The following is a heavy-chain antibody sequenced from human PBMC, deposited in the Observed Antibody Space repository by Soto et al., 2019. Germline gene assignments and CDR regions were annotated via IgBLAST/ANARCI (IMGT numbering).Heavy chain of an antibody. V-gene: IGHV1-18*01. CDR2: ISAYNGNT. J-gene: IGHJ4*02. D-gene: IGHD2-21*01. CDR3: ARDDCGGDCPYYFDY. CDR1: GYTFTSYG. Sequence: ASVKVSCKASGYTFTSYGIIWVRQAPGQGLEWMGWISAYNGNTNYAQKLQGRVTMTTDTSTSTAYMELRSLRSDDTAVYYCARDDCGGDCPYYFDYWGQGTLVTVSS.